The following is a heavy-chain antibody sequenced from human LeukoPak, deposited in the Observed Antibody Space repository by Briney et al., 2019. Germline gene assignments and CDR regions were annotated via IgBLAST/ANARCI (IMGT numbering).Heavy chain of an antibody. V-gene: IGHV4-59*01. D-gene: IGHD3-9*01. J-gene: IGHJ4*02. CDR2: IYYSGST. Sequence: SETLSLTCTVSGGSISSYYWSWIRQPPGKGLEWIGYIYYSGSTNYNPSLKSRVTISVDTSKNQFSLKLSSVSAADTAVYYCARDRGDILTYFDYWGQGTLVTVSS. CDR3: ARDRGDILTYFDY. CDR1: GGSISSYY.